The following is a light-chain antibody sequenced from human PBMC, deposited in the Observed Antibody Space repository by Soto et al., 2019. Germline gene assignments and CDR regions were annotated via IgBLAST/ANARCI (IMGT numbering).Light chain of an antibody. J-gene: IGKJ5*01. CDR3: QERSKWPPT. V-gene: IGKV3-11*01. CDR2: DAS. Sequence: EIVLTQSPATLSLSPGERATLSCRASQSVNSYLAWYQQIPGQAPRLLIYDASNRATGIPARFSGSGSGTDFTLTISSLEPEDFAVYYCQERSKWPPTFGQGTRLEIK. CDR1: QSVNSY.